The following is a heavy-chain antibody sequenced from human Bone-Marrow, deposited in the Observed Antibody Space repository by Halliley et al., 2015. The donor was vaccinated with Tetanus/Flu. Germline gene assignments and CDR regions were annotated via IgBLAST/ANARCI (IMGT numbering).Heavy chain of an antibody. D-gene: IGHD4-17*01. CDR3: ARGEDHGDYRAFDI. V-gene: IGHV4-31*02. J-gene: IGHJ3*02. CDR2: IYYSGPA. Sequence: IGYIYYSGPAYYNPSLKSRLTISVDTSQNQFSLKLGSVNAADTAVYYCARGEDHGDYRAFDIWGQGTMVTVSS.